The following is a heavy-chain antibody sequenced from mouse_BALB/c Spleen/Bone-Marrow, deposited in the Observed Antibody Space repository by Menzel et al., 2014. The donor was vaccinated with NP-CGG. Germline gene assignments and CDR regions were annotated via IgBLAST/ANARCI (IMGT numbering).Heavy chain of an antibody. D-gene: IGHD2-3*01. J-gene: IGHJ2*01. Sequence: VHVKQSGPSLVKPSQTLPLTCSITGDSITSGYWNWIRKFPGNKLEYMGYISYSGSTYYSPSLKSRISTTRNTSKNXYYLQLNSVTTEDTATYYCATYDGYYFDYWGQDTTLTVSS. CDR3: ATYDGYYFDY. V-gene: IGHV3-8*02. CDR2: ISYSGST. CDR1: GDSITSGY.